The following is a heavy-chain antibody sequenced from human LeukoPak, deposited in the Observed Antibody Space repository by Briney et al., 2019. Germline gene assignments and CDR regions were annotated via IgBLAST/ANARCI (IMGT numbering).Heavy chain of an antibody. D-gene: IGHD2-15*01. CDR3: ARGLHYACSGGTCFLDY. V-gene: IGHV3-33*01. J-gene: IGHJ4*02. CDR2: IWYDGSNK. Sequence: GRSLRLSCAASGFTFTSYGMHWVRQAPGKGLEWVAVIWYDGSNKYYADSVKGRFTISRDSSKDTLYLQMNSLRAEDTAVYYCARGLHYACSGGTCFLDYWGQGTLVTVSS. CDR1: GFTFTSYG.